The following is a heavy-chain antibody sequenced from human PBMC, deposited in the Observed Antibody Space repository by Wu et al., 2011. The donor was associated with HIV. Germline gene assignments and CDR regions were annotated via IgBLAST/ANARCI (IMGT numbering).Heavy chain of an antibody. V-gene: IGHV3-30*02. CDR3: AKVWANPYSSSWYYFDY. Sequence: AASGFTFSSYGMHWVRQAPGKGLEWVAFIRYDGSNKYYADSVKGRFTISRDNSKNTLYLQMNSLRAEDTAVYYCAKVWANPYSSSWYYFDYWGQGTLVTVSS. CDR2: IRYDGSNK. D-gene: IGHD6-13*01. J-gene: IGHJ4*02. CDR1: GFTFSSYG.